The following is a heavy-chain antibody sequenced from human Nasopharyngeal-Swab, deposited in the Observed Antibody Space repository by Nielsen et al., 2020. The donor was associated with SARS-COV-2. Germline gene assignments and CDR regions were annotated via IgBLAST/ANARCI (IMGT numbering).Heavy chain of an antibody. CDR1: GGSISSYY. D-gene: IGHD2-21*02. Sequence: SETLSLTCTVSGGSISSYYWSWIRQPPGKGLEWIGYIYYSGSTNCNPSLKSRVTIPVDTSKNQFSLKLSSVTAADTAVYYCARHVPMVTARGDAFDIWGQGTMVTVSS. J-gene: IGHJ3*02. CDR2: IYYSGST. V-gene: IGHV4-59*08. CDR3: ARHVPMVTARGDAFDI.